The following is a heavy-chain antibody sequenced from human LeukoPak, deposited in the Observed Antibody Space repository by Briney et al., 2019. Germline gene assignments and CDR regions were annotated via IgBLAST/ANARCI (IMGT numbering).Heavy chain of an antibody. D-gene: IGHD3-22*01. J-gene: IGHJ4*02. CDR1: GFTFDDYA. V-gene: IGHV3-9*01. Sequence: PGRSLRLSCAASGFTFDDYAMHWVRQAPGKGLEWVSGISWNSGSIGYADSVKGRFTISRDNAKNSLYLQMNSLRAEDTALYYCAKDSNPTYYYDSSGYGTFDYWGQGTLVTVSS. CDR3: AKDSNPTYYYDSSGYGTFDY. CDR2: ISWNSGSI.